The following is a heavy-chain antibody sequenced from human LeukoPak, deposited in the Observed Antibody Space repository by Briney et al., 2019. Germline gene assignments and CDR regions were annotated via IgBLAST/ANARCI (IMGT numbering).Heavy chain of an antibody. CDR2: IYYSGST. V-gene: IGHV4-30-4*01. J-gene: IGHJ4*02. CDR3: ARGDYGDLYYFDY. Sequence: PSETLSLTCTVSGGSISSGDYYWSWIRQPPGKGLEWIGYIYYSGSTYYNPSLKSRVTISVDTSKNQFSLKLSSVTAADTAVYYCARGDYGDLYYFDYWGQGILVTVSS. CDR1: GGSISSGDYY. D-gene: IGHD4-17*01.